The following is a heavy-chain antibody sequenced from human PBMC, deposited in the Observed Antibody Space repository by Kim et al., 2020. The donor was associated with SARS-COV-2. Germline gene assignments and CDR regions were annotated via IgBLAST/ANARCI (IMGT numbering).Heavy chain of an antibody. J-gene: IGHJ4*02. CDR2: ISSSGSTI. V-gene: IGHV3-48*03. D-gene: IGHD3-9*01. Sequence: GGSLRLSCAASGFTFSSYEMNWVRQAPGKGLEWVSYISSSGSTIYYADSVKGRFTISRDNAKNSLYLQMNSLRAEDTAVYYCASFLTNFDWLFQTDPSFDLGGQGPLVTVSS. CDR1: GFTFSSYE. CDR3: ASFLTNFDWLFQTDPSFDL.